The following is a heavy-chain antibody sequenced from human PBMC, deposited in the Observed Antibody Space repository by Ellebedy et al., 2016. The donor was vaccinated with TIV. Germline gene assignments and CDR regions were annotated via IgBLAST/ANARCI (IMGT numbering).Heavy chain of an antibody. D-gene: IGHD6-13*01. V-gene: IGHV3-53*01. Sequence: GESLKISCAASGFTVSSNYMSWVRQAPGKGLEWVSVFYSGSSTYYADSVKGRFIISRDNSKNTLYLQMNSLRAEDTAVYYCARGPYSNDWYFDLWGRGTLVTVSS. CDR1: GFTVSSNY. CDR2: FYSGSST. CDR3: ARGPYSNDWYFDL. J-gene: IGHJ2*01.